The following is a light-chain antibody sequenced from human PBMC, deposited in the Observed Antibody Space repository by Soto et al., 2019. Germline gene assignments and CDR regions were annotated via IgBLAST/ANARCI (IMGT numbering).Light chain of an antibody. CDR1: QGISTY. V-gene: IGKV1-39*01. CDR3: QQSYSCPWT. J-gene: IGKJ1*01. Sequence: IRMPQPPSTLSASVGARVTITCRASQGISTYLNWYQKKPGKAPKLLIYAASSLQSGVPSRFSGSGSETDFTLTISSLEPEDFAAYYCQQSYSCPWTFGQGTKVDIK. CDR2: AAS.